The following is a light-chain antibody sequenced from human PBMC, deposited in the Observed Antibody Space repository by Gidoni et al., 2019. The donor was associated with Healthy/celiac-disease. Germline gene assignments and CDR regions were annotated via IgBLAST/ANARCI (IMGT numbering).Light chain of an antibody. Sequence: QSALTQPASVSGSPGQSITIACTGISSDVGGYNYVPWYQQHPGKAPKPMIYDVSNRPSGVSNRFSGSKSGNTASLTISGLQAEDEADYYCSSDTSSSTVVFGGGTKLTVL. CDR3: SSDTSSSTVV. CDR1: SSDVGGYNY. J-gene: IGLJ2*01. CDR2: DVS. V-gene: IGLV2-14*01.